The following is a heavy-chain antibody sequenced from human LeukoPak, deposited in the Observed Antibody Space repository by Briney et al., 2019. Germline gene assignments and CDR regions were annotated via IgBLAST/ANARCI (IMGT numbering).Heavy chain of an antibody. Sequence: PSETLSLTCAVSGYSISSGYYWGWIRQPPGKVLEWIGSIYHSGNTYYNPSLKSRVTISVDTSKNQFSLKLSSVTAADTAVYYCARAYIVVVPAATGVADYWGQGTLVTVSS. J-gene: IGHJ4*02. D-gene: IGHD2-2*01. CDR1: GYSISSGYY. CDR2: IYHSGNT. V-gene: IGHV4-38-2*01. CDR3: ARAYIVVVPAATGVADY.